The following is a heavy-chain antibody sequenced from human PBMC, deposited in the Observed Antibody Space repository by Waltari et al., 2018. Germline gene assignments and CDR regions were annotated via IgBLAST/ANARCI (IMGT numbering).Heavy chain of an antibody. V-gene: IGHV1-69*13. CDR2: LIPIFGAP. J-gene: IGHJ5*02. Sequence: QVHRVQSGAEVKKPGSSVKVSCKATGGAFGGYAITWVRQAPGQGLEWMGGLIPIFGAPNYAQRFQGRVTITADESTSTVYMELSSLKSEDTALYFCARRQLGGPLDPWGQGTLVTVSS. CDR1: GGAFGGYA. D-gene: IGHD1-1*01. CDR3: ARRQLGGPLDP.